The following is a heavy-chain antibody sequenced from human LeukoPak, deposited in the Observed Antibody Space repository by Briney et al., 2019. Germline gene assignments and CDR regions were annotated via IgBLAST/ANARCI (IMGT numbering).Heavy chain of an antibody. Sequence: GGSLRLSCTTSGFTLSDYAMSWFRQAPGKGLEWVGFIRNKAYDGTTEYAASVKGRFTISRDESKSIAYLQMNSLRAEDTAVYYCAVDSSGYWAFDYWGQGTLVTVSS. V-gene: IGHV3-49*03. D-gene: IGHD3-22*01. CDR3: AVDSSGYWAFDY. J-gene: IGHJ4*02. CDR2: IRNKAYDGTT. CDR1: GFTLSDYA.